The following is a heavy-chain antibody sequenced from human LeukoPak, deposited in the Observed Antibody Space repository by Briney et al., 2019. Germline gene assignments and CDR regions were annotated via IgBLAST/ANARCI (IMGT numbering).Heavy chain of an antibody. D-gene: IGHD6-13*01. CDR2: INHGGST. V-gene: IGHV4-34*01. Sequence: SETLSLTCAVYGGSFSGYYWSWIRQPPGKGLEWIGEINHGGSTNYNPSLKSRVTISVDTSKNQFSLKLSSVTAADTAVYYCARGEAAAGEAFDIWGQGTMVTVSS. CDR1: GGSFSGYY. CDR3: ARGEAAAGEAFDI. J-gene: IGHJ3*02.